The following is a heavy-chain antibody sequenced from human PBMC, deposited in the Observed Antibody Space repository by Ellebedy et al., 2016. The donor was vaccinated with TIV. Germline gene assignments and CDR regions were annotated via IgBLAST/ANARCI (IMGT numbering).Heavy chain of an antibody. D-gene: IGHD3-22*01. CDR1: GFSLSTTGMG. CDR3: AHVSRGYYPYYYNYMDV. J-gene: IGHJ6*03. V-gene: IGHV2-5*01. Sequence: SGPTLVXPTQTLTLTCTFSGFSLSTTGMGVGWIRQPPGKALEWLALIYWNDDERYSPPLKTRLSITKDTSKKQVVLTMTNMDPVDTATYYCAHVSRGYYPYYYNYMDVWGKGTTVTVSS. CDR2: IYWNDDE.